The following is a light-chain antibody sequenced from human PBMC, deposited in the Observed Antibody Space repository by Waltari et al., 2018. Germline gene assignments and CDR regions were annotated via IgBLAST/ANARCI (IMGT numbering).Light chain of an antibody. CDR1: QSVLYSSNNKNY. CDR2: WAS. V-gene: IGKV4-1*01. CDR3: QQYLSTPPT. J-gene: IGKJ1*01. Sequence: DIVMTQSPDSLAVSLGERATINCKSSQSVLYSSNNKNYLAWYQQKPGQPPKLLIYWASTRESGVPDRFSGSGSGTDFTLTINSLQAEDVAVYYCQQYLSTPPTFGQGTKEEIK.